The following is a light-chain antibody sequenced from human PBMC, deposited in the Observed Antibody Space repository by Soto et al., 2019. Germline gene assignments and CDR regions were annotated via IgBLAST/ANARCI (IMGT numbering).Light chain of an antibody. V-gene: IGLV3-21*04. Sequence: SYELTQPPSVSVAPRKTARITCGGSNVGSKSVHWYQQKPGQAPVVVIYYESDRPSGIPERFSGSNSGNTATLTISRVEAGDEADYYCQVWDTDSDRVVFGGGTKVTVL. J-gene: IGLJ2*01. CDR1: NVGSKS. CDR2: YES. CDR3: QVWDTDSDRVV.